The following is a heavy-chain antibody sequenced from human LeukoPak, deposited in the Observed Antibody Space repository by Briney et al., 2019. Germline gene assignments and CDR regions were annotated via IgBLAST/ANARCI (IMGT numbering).Heavy chain of an antibody. Sequence: ASVKVSCKTSGYXFTGYYIHWVRQAPGQGLEWRGWINPNSGATNYVQEFQGRVTMTRDTSISTAYMELSGLRSDDTAIFYCAREGREFGPHKLAGFDYWGQGTLVTVSS. CDR3: AREGREFGPHKLAGFDY. V-gene: IGHV1-2*02. D-gene: IGHD3-10*01. CDR1: GYXFTGYY. CDR2: INPNSGAT. J-gene: IGHJ4*02.